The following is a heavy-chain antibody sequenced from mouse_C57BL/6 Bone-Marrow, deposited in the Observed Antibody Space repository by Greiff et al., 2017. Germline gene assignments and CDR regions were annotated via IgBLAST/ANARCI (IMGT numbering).Heavy chain of an antibody. CDR2: IRNKANGYTT. D-gene: IGHD1-1*01. Sequence: EVQLQESGGGLVQPGGSLSLSCAASGFTFTDYYMSWVRQPPGKALEWLGFIRNKANGYTTEYSASVKGRFTISRDNSQSILYLQMNALRAEDSATYYCARPYYGSRTWYFDVWGTGTTVTVSS. J-gene: IGHJ1*03. CDR1: GFTFTDYY. V-gene: IGHV7-3*01. CDR3: ARPYYGSRTWYFDV.